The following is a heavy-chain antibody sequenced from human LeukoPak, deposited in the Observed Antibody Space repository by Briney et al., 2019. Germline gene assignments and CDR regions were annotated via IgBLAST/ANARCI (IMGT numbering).Heavy chain of an antibody. J-gene: IGHJ4*02. Sequence: SGPTLVNPTQALTLTCTFSGFSLRTSGVGVGWIRQPPGKALEWLGIIYWDDDKRYSSSLRSRLTITKDTSKNQVVLTMTNMDPVDTATYYCAQFYNGNSCFDYWGQGTLVTVSS. CDR2: IYWDDDK. CDR1: GFSLRTSGVG. D-gene: IGHD4-23*01. V-gene: IGHV2-5*02. CDR3: AQFYNGNSCFDY.